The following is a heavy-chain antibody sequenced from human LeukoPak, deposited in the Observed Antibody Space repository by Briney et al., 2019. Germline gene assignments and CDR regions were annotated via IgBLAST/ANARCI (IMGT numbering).Heavy chain of an antibody. CDR1: GFIFDDYA. V-gene: IGHV3-9*01. CDR2: ISWNRDKI. D-gene: IGHD3-9*01. J-gene: IGHJ4*02. Sequence: PGGSLRLSCAASGFIFDDYAMHWVRQAPGKGLEWVAGISWNRDKINYAGSVKGRFTISRDNAKNSLFLQMDSLRPEDTALYYCAKAGGILTGFIIDWGQGALVTVSS. CDR3: AKAGGILTGFIID.